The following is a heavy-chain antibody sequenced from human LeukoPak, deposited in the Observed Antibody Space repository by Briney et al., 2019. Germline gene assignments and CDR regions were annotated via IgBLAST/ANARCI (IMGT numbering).Heavy chain of an antibody. CDR1: GYTFTSYG. D-gene: IGHD3-9*01. Sequence: ASVKVSCKASGYTFTSYGISWVRRAPGQGLEWMGWISAYNGNTNYAQKLQGRVTMTTDTSTSTAYMELRSLRSDDTAVYYCARGPYDILTGYYKPLYFDYWGQGTLVTVSS. CDR3: ARGPYDILTGYYKPLYFDY. CDR2: ISAYNGNT. V-gene: IGHV1-18*01. J-gene: IGHJ4*02.